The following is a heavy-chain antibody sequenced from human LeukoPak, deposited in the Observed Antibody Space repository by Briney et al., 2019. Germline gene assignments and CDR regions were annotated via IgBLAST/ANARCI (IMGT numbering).Heavy chain of an antibody. Sequence: ASVKVSCKASGYTFTSYGIRWVPQAPGQRVERMGRISAYNGNTNYAQKLQGRVTMTTDTSTRTAYMELRCLRSDDTAVYYCARERYGDYDYWGQGTLVTVSS. J-gene: IGHJ4*02. CDR3: ARERYGDYDY. V-gene: IGHV1-18*01. CDR2: ISAYNGNT. CDR1: GYTFTSYG. D-gene: IGHD4-17*01.